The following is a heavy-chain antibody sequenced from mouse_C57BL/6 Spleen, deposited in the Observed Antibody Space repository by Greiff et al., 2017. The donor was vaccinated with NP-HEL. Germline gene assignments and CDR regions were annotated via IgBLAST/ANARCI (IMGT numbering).Heavy chain of an antibody. V-gene: IGHV10-3*01. CDR3: VRDQYYDYYYAMDY. Sequence: EVQVVESGGGLVQPKGSLKLSCAASGFTFNTYAMHWVRQAPGKGLEWVARIRSKSSNYATYYADSVKDRFTISRDDSQSMLYLQMNNLKTEDTAMYYCVRDQYYDYYYAMDYWGQGTSVTVSS. CDR2: IRSKSSNYAT. D-gene: IGHD2-4*01. CDR1: GFTFNTYA. J-gene: IGHJ4*01.